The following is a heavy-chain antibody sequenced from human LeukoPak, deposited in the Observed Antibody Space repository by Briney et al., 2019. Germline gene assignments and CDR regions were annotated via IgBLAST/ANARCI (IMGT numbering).Heavy chain of an antibody. CDR2: IYHSGST. CDR3: ARLRAFPDYYDSSGLNAFDI. J-gene: IGHJ3*02. CDR1: GGSISSSNW. V-gene: IGHV4-4*02. Sequence: PSGTLSLTCAVSGGSISSSNWWSWVRQPPGKGLEWIGEIYHSGSTNYNPSLKSRVTISVDKSKNQFSLKLSSVTAADTAVYYCARLRAFPDYYDSSGLNAFDIWGQGTMVTVSS. D-gene: IGHD3-22*01.